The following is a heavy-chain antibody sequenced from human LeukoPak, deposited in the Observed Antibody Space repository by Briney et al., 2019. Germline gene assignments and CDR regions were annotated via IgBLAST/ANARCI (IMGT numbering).Heavy chain of an antibody. D-gene: IGHD1-7*01. V-gene: IGHV4-4*02. CDR1: GGSISSSNW. Sequence: SETLSLTCAVSGGSISSSNWWSWVRQPPGKGLEWIGEIYHSGSTNYNLSLKSRVTISVDKSKNQFSLKLSSVTAADTAVYYCARLGITGTTPYYFDYWGQGTLVTVSS. J-gene: IGHJ4*02. CDR3: ARLGITGTTPYYFDY. CDR2: IYHSGST.